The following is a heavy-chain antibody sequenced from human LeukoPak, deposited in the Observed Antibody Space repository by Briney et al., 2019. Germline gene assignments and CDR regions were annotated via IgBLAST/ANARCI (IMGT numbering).Heavy chain of an antibody. V-gene: IGHV4-59*01. D-gene: IGHD2-21*01. CDR1: GGSISSYY. Sequence: SETLSLTCSVSGGSISSYYWNWLRQPPGKGLEWIGYIYYSGSINYNPSLKSRVTISVDTCKNQFSLKLSSVTAADTAVYYCASTLVAALDYWGQGTLVTASS. CDR2: IYYSGSI. J-gene: IGHJ4*02. CDR3: ASTLVAALDY.